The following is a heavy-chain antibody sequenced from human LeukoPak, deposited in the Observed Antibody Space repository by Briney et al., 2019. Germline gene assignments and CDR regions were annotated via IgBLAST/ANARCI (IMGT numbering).Heavy chain of an antibody. CDR1: GGSISSYY. V-gene: IGHV4-4*09. CDR3: ARTYSTSSNFDY. Sequence: SETLSLTCTVSGGSISSYYWSWIRQPPGKVLEWIGYIYSSGSTNYNPSLKSRVTISVDTSKEQFSLKLSSVTAADTALYYCARTYSTSSNFDYWGQGTLVTVSS. D-gene: IGHD2-2*01. CDR2: IYSSGST. J-gene: IGHJ4*02.